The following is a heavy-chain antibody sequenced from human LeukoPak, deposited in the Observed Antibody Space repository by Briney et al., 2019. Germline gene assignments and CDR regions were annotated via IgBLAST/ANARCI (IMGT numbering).Heavy chain of an antibody. CDR3: AKPQIHYYDSSGYDY. V-gene: IGHV3-23*01. Sequence: GGSLRLSCAASGITFSSYGMSWVRQAPGKGLEWVSSISSTGGTTYYADSVKGRFTISRDNAKNSLYLQMNSLRAEDTAVYYCAKPQIHYYDSSGYDYWGQGTLVTVSS. CDR1: GITFSSYG. J-gene: IGHJ4*02. D-gene: IGHD3-22*01. CDR2: ISSTGGTT.